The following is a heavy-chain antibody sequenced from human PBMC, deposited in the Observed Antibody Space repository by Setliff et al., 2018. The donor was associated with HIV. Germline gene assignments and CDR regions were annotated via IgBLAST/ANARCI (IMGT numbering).Heavy chain of an antibody. Sequence: SETLSLTCTVSGGSISSGSYSWGWIRQPPGKGLEWIGSISYTGITNYNPSLKSRVTISVDTSQKQFSLKLTSVTAADTAVYYCARLRQWLAFFDSWGQGTLFTVSS. D-gene: IGHD6-19*01. J-gene: IGHJ4*02. CDR1: GGSISSGSYS. V-gene: IGHV4-39*01. CDR2: ISYTGIT. CDR3: ARLRQWLAFFDS.